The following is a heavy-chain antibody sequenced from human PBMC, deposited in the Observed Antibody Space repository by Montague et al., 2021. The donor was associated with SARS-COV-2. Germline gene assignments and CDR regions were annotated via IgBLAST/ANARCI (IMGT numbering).Heavy chain of an antibody. CDR2: IYSSGTT. J-gene: IGHJ3*02. D-gene: IGHD3-10*01. CDR3: ARGIYGLTYTTDALDI. CDR1: GGSIRSSDNY. Sequence: TLSLTCTVSGGSIRSSDNYWSWIRQHPGKGLEWIGYIYSSGTTXYXXXXRXRVTISVDTSKKQFSLKPSSVTAADTAVYYCARGIYGLTYTTDALDIWGQGTTVTVSS. V-gene: IGHV4-31*03.